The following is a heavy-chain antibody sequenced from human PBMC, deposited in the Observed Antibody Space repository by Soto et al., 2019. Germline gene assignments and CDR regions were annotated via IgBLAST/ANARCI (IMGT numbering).Heavy chain of an antibody. CDR3: ARDLVYGSGSYIDY. J-gene: IGHJ4*02. Sequence: GGSLRLSCAASGFTFSSYGMHWVRQAPGKGLEWVAVIWYDGSNKYYADSVKGRFTISRDNSKNTLYLQMNSLRAEDTAVYYCARDLVYGSGSYIDYWGQGTLVTVSS. D-gene: IGHD3-10*01. V-gene: IGHV3-33*01. CDR2: IWYDGSNK. CDR1: GFTFSSYG.